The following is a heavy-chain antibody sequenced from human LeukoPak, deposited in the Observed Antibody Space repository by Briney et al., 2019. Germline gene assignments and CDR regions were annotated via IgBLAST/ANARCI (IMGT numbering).Heavy chain of an antibody. CDR3: GAGRYSDWRKRFNH. V-gene: IGHV3-7*01. D-gene: IGHD3-9*01. CDR2: INEDGSVK. J-gene: IGHJ4*02. CDR1: GFSFSTHW. Sequence: GGSLRLSCVASGFSFSTHWMNWFRQAPGKGLEWVANINEDGSVKNYVDSVKGRFTISRDNAEHSPYVQMNSLGAEDTAVFYCGAGRYSDWRKRFNHWGQGALVTVSS.